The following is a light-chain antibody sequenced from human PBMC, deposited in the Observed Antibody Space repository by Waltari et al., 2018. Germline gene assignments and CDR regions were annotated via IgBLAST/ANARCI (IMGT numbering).Light chain of an antibody. Sequence: EIVLTQSPGTLSLSPGERATLSCRASQSISSNYLAWYQKKHGQAPRPLIFAASSRASGIPDRFSGSGSGTDFTLTISRLEPEDFAVYYCQQYGSSPPITFGQVTRLEIK. V-gene: IGKV3-20*01. CDR3: QQYGSSPPIT. CDR1: QSISSNY. CDR2: AAS. J-gene: IGKJ5*01.